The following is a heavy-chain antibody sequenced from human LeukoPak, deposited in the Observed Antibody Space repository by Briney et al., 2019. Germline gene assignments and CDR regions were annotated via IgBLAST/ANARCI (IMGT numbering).Heavy chain of an antibody. CDR1: GGSISSGDYY. V-gene: IGHV4-30-4*01. CDR2: IYYSGST. D-gene: IGHD3-22*01. CDR3: ARVPYDSSGYYFDY. J-gene: IGHJ4*02. Sequence: SQTLSLTCTVSGGSISSGDYYWSWIRQPPGKGLEWIGYIYYSGSTYYNPSLKSRVTISVDTSKNQFSLKLSSVTAADTAVYYYARVPYDSSGYYFDYWGQGTLVTVSS.